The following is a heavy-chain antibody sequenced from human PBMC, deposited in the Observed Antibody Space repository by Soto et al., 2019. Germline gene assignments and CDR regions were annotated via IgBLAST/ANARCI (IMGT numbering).Heavy chain of an antibody. D-gene: IGHD1-1*01. CDR3: AREPKAYTYYYYYGMDV. J-gene: IGHJ6*02. CDR2: IGTAGDT. Sequence: GGSLRLSCAASGFTFSSYDMHWVRQATGKGLEWVSAIGTAGDTYYPGSVKGRFTISRENAKNSLYLQMNSLRAEDTAVYYCAREPKAYTYYYYYGMDVWGQGTTVTVSS. CDR1: GFTFSSYD. V-gene: IGHV3-13*01.